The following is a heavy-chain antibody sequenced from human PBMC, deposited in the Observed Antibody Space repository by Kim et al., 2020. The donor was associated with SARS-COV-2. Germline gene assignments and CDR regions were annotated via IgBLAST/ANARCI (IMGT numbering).Heavy chain of an antibody. J-gene: IGHJ4*02. CDR2: IYYSGST. D-gene: IGHD3-3*01. CDR1: GGSISSYY. V-gene: IGHV4-59*08. CDR3: ARHQKLTIFGVVIIQNFDY. Sequence: SETLSLTCTVSGGSISSYYWSWIRQPPGKVLEWIGYIYYSGSTKYNPSLKSRVTISVDTSKNQFSLKLSSVTAADTAVYYCARHQKLTIFGVVIIQNFDYWGQGTLVTVSS.